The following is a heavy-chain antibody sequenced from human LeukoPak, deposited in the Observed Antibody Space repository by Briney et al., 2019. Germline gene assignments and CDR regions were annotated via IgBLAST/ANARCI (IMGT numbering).Heavy chain of an antibody. CDR3: ARGLTSDY. V-gene: IGHV3-7*03. CDR1: GFTLSYYW. CDR2: IKQDGSEK. Sequence: GGSLRLSCAASGFTLSYYWMTWVRLVPGKGLEWVASIKQDGSEKHYVDSVKGRFTISRDNAEKSLYLQMNSLRAEDTAVYYCARGLTSDYWGQGTLVTVSS. J-gene: IGHJ4*02.